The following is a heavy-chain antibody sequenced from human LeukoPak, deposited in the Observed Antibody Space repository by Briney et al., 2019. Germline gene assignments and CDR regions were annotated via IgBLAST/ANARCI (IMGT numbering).Heavy chain of an antibody. CDR2: MWYGGSNK. J-gene: IGHJ4*02. Sequence: PGGSLRLSCAASGFTFSSYGMHWVRQAPGKGLEWVAVMWYGGSNKYYADSVKGRFTISRDNSKNTLYLQMNSLRAEDTAVYYCARAPTSYYYFDYWGQGTLVTVSS. CDR3: ARAPTSYYYFDY. V-gene: IGHV3-33*01. D-gene: IGHD1-26*01. CDR1: GFTFSSYG.